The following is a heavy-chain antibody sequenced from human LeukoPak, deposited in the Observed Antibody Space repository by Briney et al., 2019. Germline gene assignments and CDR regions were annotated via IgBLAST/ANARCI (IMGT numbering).Heavy chain of an antibody. V-gene: IGHV1-18*01. CDR2: ISAYNGNT. CDR1: GYTFTSYG. D-gene: IGHD3-10*01. Sequence: ASVEVSCKASGYTFTSYGISWVRQAPGQGLEWMGWISAYNGNTNYAQKLQGRVTMTEDTSTDTAYMELSSLRSEDTAVYYCATSLFRRYGNWGQGTLVTVSS. CDR3: ATSLFRRYGN. J-gene: IGHJ4*02.